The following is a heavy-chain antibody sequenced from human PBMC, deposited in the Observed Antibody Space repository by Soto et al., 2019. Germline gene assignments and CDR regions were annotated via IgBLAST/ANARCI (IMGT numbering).Heavy chain of an antibody. CDR1: GFSLTTHGVG. D-gene: IGHD6-19*01. J-gene: IGHJ4*02. CDR2: IFWDDDK. CDR3: APSAQWLDYFDD. V-gene: IGHV2-5*02. Sequence: QITLKESGPTLVKPTQTLTLTCNFSGFSLTTHGVGVGWIRQPPGKTLERLALIFWDDDKKYSSSLMSRLSITKDTSKNQVVLTITNMDPVDTATYYCAPSAQWLDYFDDWGQGTLVTVSS.